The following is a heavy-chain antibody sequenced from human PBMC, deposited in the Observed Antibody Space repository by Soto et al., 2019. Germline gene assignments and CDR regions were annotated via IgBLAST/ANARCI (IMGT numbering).Heavy chain of an antibody. CDR3: TRGVMVRGVITYYYYYMDV. V-gene: IGHV3-73*01. CDR1: GFTFSGSA. CDR2: IRSKANSYAT. J-gene: IGHJ6*03. Sequence: GGSLRLSCAASGFTFSGSAMHWVRQASGKGLEWVGRIRSKANSYATAYAASVKGRFTISRDDSKNTAYLQMNSLKTEDTAVYYCTRGVMVRGVITYYYYYMDVWGKGTTVTVSS. D-gene: IGHD3-10*01.